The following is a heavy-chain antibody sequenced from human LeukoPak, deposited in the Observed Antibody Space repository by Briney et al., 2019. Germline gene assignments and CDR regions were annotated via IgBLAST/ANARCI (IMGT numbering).Heavy chain of an antibody. CDR3: ARQRRDGYNYWYFDL. CDR1: GGSISSYY. J-gene: IGHJ2*01. Sequence: SSETLSLTCTVSGGSISSYYWSWIRQPPGKGLEWIGYIYYSGSTNYNPSLKSRVTISVDTSKNQFSLKLSSVTAADTAVYYCARQRRDGYNYWYFDLWGRGTLVTVFS. CDR2: IYYSGST. V-gene: IGHV4-59*08. D-gene: IGHD5-24*01.